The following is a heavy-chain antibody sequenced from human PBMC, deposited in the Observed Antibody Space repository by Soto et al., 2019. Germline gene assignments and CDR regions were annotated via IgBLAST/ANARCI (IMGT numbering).Heavy chain of an antibody. Sequence: AGSLRLSCAASGFTFTDHHMDWVRQAPGKGLEWVGRTRKKANSHTTEYAASVKGRFTISRDDSKNSLYLQMDSLKTEDTAVYYCARYGNWNLDYWGRGTLVTVSS. J-gene: IGHJ4*02. CDR1: GFTFTDHH. V-gene: IGHV3-72*01. CDR2: TRKKANSHTT. CDR3: ARYGNWNLDY. D-gene: IGHD1-1*01.